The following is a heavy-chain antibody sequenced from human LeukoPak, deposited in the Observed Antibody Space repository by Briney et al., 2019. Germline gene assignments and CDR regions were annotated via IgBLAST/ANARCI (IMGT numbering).Heavy chain of an antibody. CDR2: IYHSGST. D-gene: IGHD2-21*01. CDR1: GGSISSGGYS. CDR3: ASRLADYGMDV. Sequence: SETLSLTCAVSGGSISSGGYSWSWIRQPPGKGLEWIGYIYHSGSTYYNPSLKSRVTISVDRSKNQFSLKLSSVTAADTAVYYCASRLADYGMDVWGQGTTVTVS. J-gene: IGHJ6*02. V-gene: IGHV4-30-2*01.